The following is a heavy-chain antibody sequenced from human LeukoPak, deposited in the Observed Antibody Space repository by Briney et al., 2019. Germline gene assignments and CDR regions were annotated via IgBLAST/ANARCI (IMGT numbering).Heavy chain of an antibody. CDR1: GYTFTSYY. V-gene: IGHV1-46*01. CDR2: INPSGGST. J-gene: IGHJ5*02. CDR3: ARVMLTGGNWFDP. D-gene: IGHD7-27*01. Sequence: ASVKVSCKASGYTFTSYYMHWVRQAPGQGLEWMGIINPSGGSTSYAQKFQGRVTMSMDTSKNHFSLRLMSLTAADTAMYYCARVMLTGGNWFDPWGRGTLVTVSS.